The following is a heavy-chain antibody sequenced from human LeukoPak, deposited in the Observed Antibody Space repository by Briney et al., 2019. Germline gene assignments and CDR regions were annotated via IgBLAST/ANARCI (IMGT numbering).Heavy chain of an antibody. CDR1: GGSISSSNW. Sequence: SGTLSLTCAVSGGSISSSNWWSWVRQPPGKGLEWIGEIYHSGSTRYSPSLKSRVTISLDTSRNQFSLKLNSVTAADTAVYYCAKSNGYGLVDIWGQGTMVTVSS. V-gene: IGHV4-4*02. D-gene: IGHD3-10*01. J-gene: IGHJ3*02. CDR3: AKSNGYGLVDI. CDR2: IYHSGST.